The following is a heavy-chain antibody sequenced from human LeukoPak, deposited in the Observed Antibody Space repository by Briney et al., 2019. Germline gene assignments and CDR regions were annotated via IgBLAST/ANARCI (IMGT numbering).Heavy chain of an antibody. CDR3: AKDSDWDYYMDV. J-gene: IGHJ6*03. CDR2: ISYEGSNK. V-gene: IGHV3-30*18. Sequence: GGSLRLSCAASGFTVSSNYMSWVRQAPGKGLEGVAVISYEGSNKYYADSVKGRFTISRDNSKNTLYLQMNSLRAEDTAVYYCAKDSDWDYYMDVWGKGTTVTVSS. CDR1: GFTVSSNY. D-gene: IGHD3-9*01.